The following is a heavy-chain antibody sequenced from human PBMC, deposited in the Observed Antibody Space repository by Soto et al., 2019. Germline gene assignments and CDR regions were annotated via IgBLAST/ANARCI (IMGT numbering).Heavy chain of an antibody. V-gene: IGHV1-69*13. CDR3: ASRSSRGSDSYWYY. CDR1: GGTFSSDA. CDR2: IMPIFRTA. D-gene: IGHD1-26*01. J-gene: IGHJ4*02. Sequence: GASVKVSCKASGGTFSSDAISWVRQAPGQGLEWMGGIMPIFRTANYAQKFQGRVTITADESTSTAYMELSSLRSEDTAVYYCASRSSRGSDSYWYYWVQGTLVPVSS.